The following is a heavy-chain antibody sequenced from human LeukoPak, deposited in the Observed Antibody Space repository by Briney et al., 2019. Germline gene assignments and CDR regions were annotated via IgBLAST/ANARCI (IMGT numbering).Heavy chain of an antibody. CDR1: GFTFSSYA. D-gene: IGHD6-13*01. V-gene: IGHV3-23*01. J-gene: IGHJ4*02. CDR3: AKDSPQYSSSWHYFDY. Sequence: SGGSLRLSCAASGFTFSSYAMSWVRQAPGKGLEWVSAISGSGGSTYYADSVKGRFTISRDNSKNTLYLQMNSLRAEDTAVYYCAKDSPQYSSSWHYFDYWGQGTLVTVSS. CDR2: ISGSGGST.